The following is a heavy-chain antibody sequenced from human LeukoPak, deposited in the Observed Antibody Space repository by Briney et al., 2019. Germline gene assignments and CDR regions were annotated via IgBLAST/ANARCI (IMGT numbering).Heavy chain of an antibody. D-gene: IGHD2-21*02. CDR3: ARERDGYCGGDCYYYYGMDV. J-gene: IGHJ6*02. Sequence: GGSLRLSCTASGFAVSSNYINWVRQAPGKGLEGVSVIHSGGNTYYADSVKGRFTISRDNSKNTLYLQMNSLRAEDTALYYCARERDGYCGGDCYYYYGMDVWGQGTTVTVSS. CDR1: GFAVSSNY. CDR2: IHSGGNT. V-gene: IGHV3-66*01.